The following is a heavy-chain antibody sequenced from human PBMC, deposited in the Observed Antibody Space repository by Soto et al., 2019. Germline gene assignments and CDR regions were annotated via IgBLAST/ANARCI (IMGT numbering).Heavy chain of an antibody. CDR1: RFTFNSYA. J-gene: IGHJ4*02. V-gene: IGHV3-23*01. Sequence: PGGSLRLSCAASRFTFNSYAMSWVRQAPGKGLEWVSAISVSGGSTYYADSVKGRFTISRDNSKNTLYLQMNSLRAEDTAVYYCAKESTLTSSWDYWGQGTLVTVSS. CDR2: ISVSGGST. D-gene: IGHD6-13*01. CDR3: AKESTLTSSWDY.